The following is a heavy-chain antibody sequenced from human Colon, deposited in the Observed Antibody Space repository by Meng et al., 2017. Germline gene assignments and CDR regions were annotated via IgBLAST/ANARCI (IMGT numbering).Heavy chain of an antibody. V-gene: IGHV4-30-4*01. D-gene: IGHD4-17*01. Sequence: VRLQVSRPGLVKPSQPLSLTCTVSGGSISSGDYYWRWFRQPPGKGLEWIGYIYYSGSTYYNPSLKSRVTISVDTSKNQFSLKLSSVTAADTAVYYCARGPTTYFDYWGQGTLVTVSS. CDR1: GGSISSGDYY. CDR2: IYYSGST. J-gene: IGHJ4*02. CDR3: ARGPTTYFDY.